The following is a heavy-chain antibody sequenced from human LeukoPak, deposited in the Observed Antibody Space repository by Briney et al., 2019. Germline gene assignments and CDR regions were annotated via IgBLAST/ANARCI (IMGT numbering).Heavy chain of an antibody. J-gene: IGHJ4*02. D-gene: IGHD6-19*01. Sequence: ASVKVSCKASGYTFTSYYMHLVRQAPGQGLEWMGIINPSGGSTSYTQKFQGRVTMTRDTSTSTVYMELSSLRSEDTAVYYCARDIKVRSSGWYALYYFDYWGQGTLVTVSS. CDR1: GYTFTSYY. CDR3: ARDIKVRSSGWYALYYFDY. CDR2: INPSGGST. V-gene: IGHV1-46*01.